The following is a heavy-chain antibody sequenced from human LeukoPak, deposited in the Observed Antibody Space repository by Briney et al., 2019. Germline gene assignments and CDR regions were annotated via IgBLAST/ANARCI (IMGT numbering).Heavy chain of an antibody. D-gene: IGHD7-27*01. V-gene: IGHV4-31*03. Sequence: SETLSLTCNVSGGSISSGGSRWSWIRQHPGKGLEWIGYIYYSGSTYYNPSLESRLTMSVDTSKNQFSLHLTSVTAADTAVYYCARDWGTYFDYWGQGTLVTVSS. CDR3: ARDWGTYFDY. J-gene: IGHJ4*02. CDR2: IYYSGST. CDR1: GGSISSGGSR.